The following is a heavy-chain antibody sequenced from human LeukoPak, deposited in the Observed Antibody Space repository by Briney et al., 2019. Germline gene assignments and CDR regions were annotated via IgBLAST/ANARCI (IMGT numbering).Heavy chain of an antibody. CDR2: IYTSGST. CDR3: ARDRGTIAAAFP. J-gene: IGHJ5*02. CDR1: GGSISSYY. V-gene: IGHV4-4*07. Sequence: SETLPLTCTVSGGSISSYYWSWIRQPAGKGLEWVGRIYTSGSTNYDPSLKSRVTMSVDTSKNQFSLKLSSVTAADTAVYYCARDRGTIAAAFPWGQGTLVTVSS. D-gene: IGHD6-13*01.